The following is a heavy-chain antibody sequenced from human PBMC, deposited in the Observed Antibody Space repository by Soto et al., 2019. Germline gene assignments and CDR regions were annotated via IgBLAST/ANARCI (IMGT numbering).Heavy chain of an antibody. D-gene: IGHD6-13*01. CDR1: GYTFTGYY. V-gene: IGHV1-8*02. Sequence: ASVKVSCKASGYTFTGYYMHWVRQATEQGLEWMGWMNPNSGNTGYAQKFQGRVTMTRNPSISTAYMELSSLRSEDTAVYYCARERSAAGTGWFDPWGQGTLVTVSS. CDR3: ARERSAAGTGWFDP. CDR2: MNPNSGNT. J-gene: IGHJ5*02.